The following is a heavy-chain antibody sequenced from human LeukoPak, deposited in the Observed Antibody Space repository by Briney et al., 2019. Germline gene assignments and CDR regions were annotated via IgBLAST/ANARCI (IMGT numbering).Heavy chain of an antibody. CDR1: GYSISSGYY. D-gene: IGHD3-22*01. Sequence: SETLSLTCTVSGYSISSGYYWGWIRQPPGKGLEWIGSIYHSGSTYCNPSLKSRVTISVDTSKNQFSLKLSSVTAADTAVYYCARAKPPYYYDSSGYSDPDAFDIWGQGTMVTVSS. CDR2: IYHSGST. J-gene: IGHJ3*02. CDR3: ARAKPPYYYDSSGYSDPDAFDI. V-gene: IGHV4-38-2*02.